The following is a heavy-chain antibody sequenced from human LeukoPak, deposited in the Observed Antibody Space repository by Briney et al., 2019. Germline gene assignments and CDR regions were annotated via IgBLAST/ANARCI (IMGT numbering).Heavy chain of an antibody. V-gene: IGHV1-2*02. D-gene: IGHD3-3*01. Sequence: ASVKVSCKASGYTFTGYYMHWVRQAPGQGLEWMGWINPNSGGTNYAQKFQGRVTMTRDTSISTAYMELSRLRSDDTAVYYCARVGIVDFWSGYFPYYYYYYMDVWGKGTTVTISS. CDR1: GYTFTGYY. J-gene: IGHJ6*03. CDR2: INPNSGGT. CDR3: ARVGIVDFWSGYFPYYYYYYMDV.